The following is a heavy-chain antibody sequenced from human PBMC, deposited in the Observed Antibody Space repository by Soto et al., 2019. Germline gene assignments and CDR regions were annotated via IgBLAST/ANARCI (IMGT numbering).Heavy chain of an antibody. V-gene: IGHV4-31*03. Sequence: PSETLSLTCTVSGGSISSGGYYWSWIRQHPGNGLEWIGYIYYSGITYYNPSLKSRVTISVDTSKNQFSLKLSSVTAADTAVYYCARDSYLSDQPLDPWGQGTLVTVSS. D-gene: IGHD2-2*01. CDR1: GGSISSGGYY. J-gene: IGHJ5*02. CDR3: ARDSYLSDQPLDP. CDR2: IYYSGIT.